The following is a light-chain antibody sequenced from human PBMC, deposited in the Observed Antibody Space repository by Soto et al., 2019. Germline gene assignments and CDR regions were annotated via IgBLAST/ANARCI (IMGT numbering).Light chain of an antibody. Sequence: QSVLTQPASVSGSPGQSITISCAGTRSEVGGYNYVSWYQQHPGKAPKLMIYEVSNRPSGVSNRFSGSKSGNTASLTISGLQAEDEADSYCSSYTSSSSYVFGTGTQVTVL. V-gene: IGLV2-14*01. CDR1: RSEVGGYNY. CDR3: SSYTSSSSYV. CDR2: EVS. J-gene: IGLJ1*01.